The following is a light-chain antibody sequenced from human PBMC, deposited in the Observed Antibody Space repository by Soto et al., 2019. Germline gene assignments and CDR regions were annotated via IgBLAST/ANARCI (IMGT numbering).Light chain of an antibody. CDR1: SSDVGGYNY. CDR2: DVN. CDR3: SSYTSSSTYV. J-gene: IGLJ1*01. Sequence: QSALTQPASVSGSPGQSIAISCTGTSSDVGGYNYVSWYQQHPGKTPKLMICDVNNRPSGVSNRFSGSKSGNTASLTISGLQAEDEAEYYCSSYTSSSTYVFGTGTKVTVL. V-gene: IGLV2-14*03.